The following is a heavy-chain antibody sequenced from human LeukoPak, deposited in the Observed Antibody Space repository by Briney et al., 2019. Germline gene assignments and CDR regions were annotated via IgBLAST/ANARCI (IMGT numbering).Heavy chain of an antibody. CDR2: IYCSGST. CDR1: GVSICSYY. D-gene: IGHD1-14*01. V-gene: IGHV4-59*01. Sequence: SETLSLTCTVYGVSICSYYWGWLPQPPGHGLEWHGYIYCSGSTNYNPSLKSRVTIAVDTSKNQFSLKLRSVAAADTAVYSCARGTGLDYWGQGTLVTVSS. J-gene: IGHJ4*02. CDR3: ARGTGLDY.